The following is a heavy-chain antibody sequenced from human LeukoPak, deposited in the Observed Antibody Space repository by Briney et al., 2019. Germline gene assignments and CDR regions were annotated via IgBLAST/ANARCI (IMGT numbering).Heavy chain of an antibody. J-gene: IGHJ4*02. CDR3: AREDYYDSGSSDY. D-gene: IGHD3-22*01. CDR1: GGTFSSYA. CDR2: MNPNSGNT. V-gene: IGHV1-8*03. Sequence: GASVKVSCKASGGTFSSYAINWVRQATGQGLEWMGWMNPNSGNTAYAQKFQGRVTITRNTSISTAYMELSSLRSEDTAIYYCAREDYYDSGSSDYWGQGTLVTVSS.